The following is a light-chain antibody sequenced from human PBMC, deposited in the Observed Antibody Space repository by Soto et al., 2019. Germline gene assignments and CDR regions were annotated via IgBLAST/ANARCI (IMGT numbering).Light chain of an antibody. CDR2: DAS. CDR1: QDISNY. J-gene: IGKJ3*01. V-gene: IGKV1-33*01. CDR3: QQYVDLPFT. Sequence: DIQMTQSPSSLSASVGDRVTITCQASQDISNYLNWYQQKSGKAPNVLIYDASNLETGVPSRFSGSGSGTDFTFTISSLQPEDIATYFCQQYVDLPFTFGPGTKVDIK.